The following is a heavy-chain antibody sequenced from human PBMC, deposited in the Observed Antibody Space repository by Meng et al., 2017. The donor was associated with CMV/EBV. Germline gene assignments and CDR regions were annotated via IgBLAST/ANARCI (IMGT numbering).Heavy chain of an antibody. D-gene: IGHD3-3*01. CDR3: ARGPLRSRFLEWLSNYYYYGMDV. Sequence: SVKVSCKASGGTFSRYAISWVRQAPGQGLEWMGGIIPILGIGNYAQKFQGRVTITADKSTSTAYMELSSLRSEDTAVYYCARGPLRSRFLEWLSNYYYYGMDVWGQGTTVTVSS. J-gene: IGHJ6*02. CDR1: GGTFSRYA. CDR2: IIPILGIG. V-gene: IGHV1-69*10.